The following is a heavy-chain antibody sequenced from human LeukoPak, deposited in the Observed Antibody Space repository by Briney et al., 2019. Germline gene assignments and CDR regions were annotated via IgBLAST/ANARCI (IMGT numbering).Heavy chain of an antibody. CDR2: IIGSGGST. Sequence: PGGSLRLSCAASGFTFSSSAMSWVRQAPGKGLEWVSDIIGSGGSTYYADSGKGRFPISRDNSKNTLYLQMNSLRAEDTAVYYCAKDSGASYSSSWLVDYWGRGTLVTVFS. CDR3: AKDSGASYSSSWLVDY. V-gene: IGHV3-23*01. J-gene: IGHJ4*02. D-gene: IGHD6-13*01. CDR1: GFTFSSSA.